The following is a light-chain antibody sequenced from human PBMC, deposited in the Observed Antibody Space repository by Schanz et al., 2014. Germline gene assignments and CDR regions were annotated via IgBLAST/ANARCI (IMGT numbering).Light chain of an antibody. J-gene: IGKJ2*01. Sequence: EIVLTQSPGTLSLSPGDRATLSCRASQSVSSSYLAWYQQKPGQAPRLLICGASSRATGIPDRFSGSGSGTEFTLTISSLQSEDFAIYYCQQYGSWPYTFGQGTKLEI. CDR2: GAS. V-gene: IGKV3-20*01. CDR1: QSVSSSY. CDR3: QQYGSWPYT.